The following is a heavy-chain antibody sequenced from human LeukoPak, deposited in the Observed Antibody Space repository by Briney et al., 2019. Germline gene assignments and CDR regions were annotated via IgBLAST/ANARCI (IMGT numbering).Heavy chain of an antibody. V-gene: IGHV4-34*01. D-gene: IGHD4-17*01. CDR2: INHSGST. CDR3: ARGHRDYGDYCFDY. CDR1: GGSFSGYY. Sequence: SETLSLTCAVYGGSFSGYYWSWIRQPPGKGLEWIGEINHSGSTNYNPSLKSRVTISVDTSKNQFSLKLSSVTAADTAVYYCARGHRDYGDYCFDYWGQGTLVTVSS. J-gene: IGHJ4*02.